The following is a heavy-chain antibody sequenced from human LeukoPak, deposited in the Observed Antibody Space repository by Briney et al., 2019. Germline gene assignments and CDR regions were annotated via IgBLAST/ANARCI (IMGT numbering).Heavy chain of an antibody. D-gene: IGHD3-3*01. J-gene: IGHJ4*02. CDR1: GFSFSTYA. Sequence: GGSLRLSCAASGFSFSTYAISWVRQAPGKGLEWVAVISYDGSNKYYADSVKGRFTISRDNSKNTLYLQMNSLRAEDTAVYYCARDRAARFLEWLFGYWGQGTLVTVSS. V-gene: IGHV3-30-3*01. CDR3: ARDRAARFLEWLFGY. CDR2: ISYDGSNK.